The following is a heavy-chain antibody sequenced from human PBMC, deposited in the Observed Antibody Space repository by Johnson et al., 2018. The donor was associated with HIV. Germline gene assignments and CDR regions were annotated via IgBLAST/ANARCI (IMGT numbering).Heavy chain of an antibody. CDR2: ISNTGSNK. CDR3: AKGPLTVTRAFDI. V-gene: IGHV3-30-3*01. D-gene: IGHD4-17*01. CDR1: GFTFSSAA. J-gene: IGHJ3*02. Sequence: QVQLVESGGGVVQPGRSLRLSCAASGFTFSSAAMHWVRQAPGKGLEWVAIISNTGSNKYYTDSVKGRFTISRDNSKNTLYLQMNSLRAEDTAVYHCAKGPLTVTRAFDIWGQGTLITVSS.